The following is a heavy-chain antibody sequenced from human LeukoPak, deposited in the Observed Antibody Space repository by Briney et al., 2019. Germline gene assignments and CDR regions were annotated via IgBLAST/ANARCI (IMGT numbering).Heavy chain of an antibody. CDR3: TRYNNDHFDY. Sequence: GGSLRLSCAGSGFTFGGYGMHWFRQTPGKGLEWVAVIAYDGSRAFYADSVKGRFTISRDNSKSTMSVQMDDLRAEDTAVYYCTRYNNDHFDYWGQGILVTVSS. D-gene: IGHD1-14*01. CDR2: IAYDGSRA. V-gene: IGHV3-33*01. J-gene: IGHJ4*02. CDR1: GFTFGGYG.